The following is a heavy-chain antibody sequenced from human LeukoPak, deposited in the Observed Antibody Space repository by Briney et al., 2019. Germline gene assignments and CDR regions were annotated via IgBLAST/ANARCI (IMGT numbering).Heavy chain of an antibody. Sequence: GGSLRLSCAASGFTFSSYSMNWVRQAPGKGLEWVSYISSSSFTIYYADSVKGRFTISRDNAKNSLYLQLSSLRAEDTAVYYCARDDPAVPTHYGAPLDYWGQGTLVTVSS. D-gene: IGHD4-17*01. CDR2: ISSSSFTI. J-gene: IGHJ4*02. CDR3: ARDDPAVPTHYGAPLDY. CDR1: GFTFSSYS. V-gene: IGHV3-48*01.